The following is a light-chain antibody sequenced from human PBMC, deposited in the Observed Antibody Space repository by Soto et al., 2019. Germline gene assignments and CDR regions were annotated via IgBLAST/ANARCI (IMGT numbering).Light chain of an antibody. J-gene: IGLJ2*01. CDR2: EVS. V-gene: IGLV2-14*01. CDR3: CSYTSSGSVV. CDR1: SSDVGSYYY. Sequence: QSALTQPASVSGSPGQSITISCTGTSSDVGSYYYVSWYQHHPGKAPKVVISEVSNRPSGVSNRFSGSKFGNTASLTISGLQAEDEADYYCCSYTSSGSVVFGGGTKLTVL.